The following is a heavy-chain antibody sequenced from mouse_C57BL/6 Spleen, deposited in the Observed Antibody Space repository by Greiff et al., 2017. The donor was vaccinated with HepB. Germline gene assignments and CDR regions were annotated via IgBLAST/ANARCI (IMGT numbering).Heavy chain of an antibody. CDR3: ARSAYYYGSSYYAMDY. Sequence: VKLMESGAELARPGASVKLSCKASGYTFTSYGISWVKQRTGQGLEWIGEIYPRSGNTYYNEKFKGKATLTADKSSSTAYMELRSLTSEDSAVYFCARSAYYYGSSYYAMDYWGQGTSVTVSS. CDR1: GYTFTSYG. D-gene: IGHD1-1*01. CDR2: IYPRSGNT. V-gene: IGHV1-81*01. J-gene: IGHJ4*01.